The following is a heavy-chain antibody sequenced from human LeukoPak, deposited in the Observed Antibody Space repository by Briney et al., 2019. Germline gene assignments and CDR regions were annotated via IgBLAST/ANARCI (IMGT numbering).Heavy chain of an antibody. Sequence: GGSLRLSCVACGFTFSDYYTNWIRQAPGRGLEWVSYISGSGSDLYYADSVKGRFTISRDNAKNSLYLQMNSLRAEDTAVYYCARSIGSYYTMDVWGQGTTVTVSS. CDR2: ISGSGSDL. D-gene: IGHD3-22*01. CDR3: ARSIGSYYTMDV. J-gene: IGHJ6*02. V-gene: IGHV3-11*01. CDR1: GFTFSDYY.